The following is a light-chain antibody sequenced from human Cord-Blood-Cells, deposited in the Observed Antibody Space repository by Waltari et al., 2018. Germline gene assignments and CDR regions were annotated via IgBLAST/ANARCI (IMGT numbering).Light chain of an antibody. Sequence: DIQMTQSPSSLSASVGDRVTITCQASQDISNYLNWYQQKPGKAPKLLIYDASNLETGVPSRFSGSGSGTDFTFTISSLQPEDIATYYCQQYDISLFTFGPGTKVDIK. CDR3: QQYDISLFT. CDR2: DAS. V-gene: IGKV1-33*01. CDR1: QDISNY. J-gene: IGKJ3*01.